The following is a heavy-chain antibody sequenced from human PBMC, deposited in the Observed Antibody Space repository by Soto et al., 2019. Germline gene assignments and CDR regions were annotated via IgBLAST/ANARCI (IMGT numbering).Heavy chain of an antibody. J-gene: IGHJ4*02. CDR1: GGSISSGGHS. CDR2: IFHTGGP. D-gene: IGHD2-2*01. V-gene: IGHV4-30-2*01. CDR3: ALGTFCYGPNLLYFDF. Sequence: QLQLQETGAGLVKPSQTLSLTCTVSGGSISSGGHSWSWIRQPPGKGLEWIGFIFHTGGPYYTPSLESLLSGSLDLSRNQFALKLYSVTAADTAIYYCALGTFCYGPNLLYFDFWGQGSLVTVSS.